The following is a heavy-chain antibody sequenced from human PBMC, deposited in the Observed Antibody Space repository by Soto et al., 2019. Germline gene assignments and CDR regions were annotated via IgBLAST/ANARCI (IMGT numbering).Heavy chain of an antibody. J-gene: IGHJ6*02. Sequence: GGSLRLSCAASGFTFTSYNMNWVRQAPGKGLEWVSSISISSTYIYYTDSVKGRFTISRDNAKNSLFLQMNSLRAEDTAVYFCARDFDSKYQYFGLDVWGQGTTVTVSS. D-gene: IGHD2-2*01. CDR2: ISISSTYI. CDR1: GFTFTSYN. CDR3: ARDFDSKYQYFGLDV. V-gene: IGHV3-21*01.